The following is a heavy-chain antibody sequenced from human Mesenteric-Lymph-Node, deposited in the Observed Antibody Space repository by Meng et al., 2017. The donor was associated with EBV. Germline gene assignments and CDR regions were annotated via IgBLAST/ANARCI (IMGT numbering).Heavy chain of an antibody. V-gene: IGHV1-46*01. CDR3: ARIAGSGWNFDY. CDR2: INPSGGST. Sequence: QVPLVQSGAEVKKPGSSVKVSGKPSRGTFSNYGVSWVRQAPGQGLEWMGIINPSGGSTSYAQKFQGRVTMTRDTSTSTVYMELRSLRSDDTAVYYCARIAGSGWNFDYWGQGTLVTVSS. CDR1: RGTFSNYG. J-gene: IGHJ4*02. D-gene: IGHD6-19*01.